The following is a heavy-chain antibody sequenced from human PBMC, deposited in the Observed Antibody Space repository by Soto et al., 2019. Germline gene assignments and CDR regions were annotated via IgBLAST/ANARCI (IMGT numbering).Heavy chain of an antibody. CDR1: GGSISVYY. V-gene: IGHV4-59*01. CDR3: ARGVGSSPPRY. Sequence: SETLSLTCTISGGSISVYYWSWIRQPPGQALEWIGYIYDSGSPYYNPSLRSRVIISADTSKNQISLKLTSATAADTAVYYCARGVGSSPPRYWGRGTLVTVSS. D-gene: IGHD1-26*01. CDR2: IYDSGSP. J-gene: IGHJ4*02.